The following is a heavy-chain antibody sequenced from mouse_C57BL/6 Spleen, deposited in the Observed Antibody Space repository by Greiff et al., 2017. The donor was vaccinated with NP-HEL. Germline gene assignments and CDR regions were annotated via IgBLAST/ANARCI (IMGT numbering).Heavy chain of an antibody. J-gene: IGHJ2*01. CDR3: VSNYYFDY. D-gene: IGHD2-5*01. CDR2: IDPSDSYT. Sequence: QVQLQQPGAELVKPGASVKLSCKASGYTFTSYWMQWVKQRPGQGLEWIGEIDPSDSYTNYNQKFKGKATLTVDTSSSTAYMQLSSLTSEDSAVYYCVSNYYFDYWGQGTTLTVSS. V-gene: IGHV1-50*01. CDR1: GYTFTSYW.